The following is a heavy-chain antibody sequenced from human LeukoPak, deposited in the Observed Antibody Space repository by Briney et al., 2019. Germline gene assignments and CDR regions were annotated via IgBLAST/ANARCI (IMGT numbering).Heavy chain of an antibody. V-gene: IGHV3-23*01. Sequence: GGSLRLSCAASGFTFSGCAMSWVRQAPGKGLEWVSGISGSGGSTYYADSVKGRFTISRDNSKNTLFLQMNSLRAEDTAVYYCARGLAAAATAPIDYWGQGTLVTVSS. CDR2: ISGSGGST. D-gene: IGHD6-13*01. CDR1: GFTFSGCA. CDR3: ARGLAAAATAPIDY. J-gene: IGHJ4*02.